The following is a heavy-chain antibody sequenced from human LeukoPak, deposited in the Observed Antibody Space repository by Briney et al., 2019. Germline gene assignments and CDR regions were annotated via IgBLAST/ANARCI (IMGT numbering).Heavy chain of an antibody. CDR3: ARRDISSGWSFDY. CDR1: GGSISNYH. V-gene: IGHV4-4*07. D-gene: IGHD6-19*01. Sequence: PSETLSLTCTVSGGSISNYHWSWIRQPAGKGLEWIGQIHTSGSTNYNPPLKSRVTMSIDTPVNQLPLTIRSVTAADTAVYYCARRDISSGWSFDYWGQGTLVTVSS. CDR2: IHTSGST. J-gene: IGHJ4*02.